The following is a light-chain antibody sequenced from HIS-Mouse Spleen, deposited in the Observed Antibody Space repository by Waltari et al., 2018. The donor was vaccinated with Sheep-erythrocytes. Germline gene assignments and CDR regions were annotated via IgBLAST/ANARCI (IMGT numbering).Light chain of an antibody. V-gene: IGLV2-11*01. J-gene: IGLJ1*01. CDR2: DVS. Sequence: QSALTQPRSVSGSPGQSVTISCTGTSNDVGGYNYVSWYQQHPGKAHKLMIYDVSKRPSGVPDRFSGSKSGNTASLTISGLQAEDEADYYCCSYAGSYNHVFATGTKVTVL. CDR3: CSYAGSYNHV. CDR1: SNDVGGYNY.